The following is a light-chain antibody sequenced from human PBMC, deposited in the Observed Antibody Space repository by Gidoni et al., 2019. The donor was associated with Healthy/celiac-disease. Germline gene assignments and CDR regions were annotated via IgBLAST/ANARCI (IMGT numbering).Light chain of an antibody. J-gene: IGLJ3*02. V-gene: IGLV2-14*01. CDR3: SSYTSSSTSRV. CDR2: EVS. Sequence: QSALTQPASVSGSPGQSITLSCTGTSSDVGGYNYVSWYQQHPGKAPKLMIYEVSNRPPGVSNRFSGSKSGNTASLTISGLQAEDEADYYCSSYTSSSTSRVFGGGTKLTVL. CDR1: SSDVGGYNY.